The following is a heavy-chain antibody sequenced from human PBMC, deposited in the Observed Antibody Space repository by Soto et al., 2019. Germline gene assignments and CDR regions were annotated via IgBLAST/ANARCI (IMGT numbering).Heavy chain of an antibody. J-gene: IGHJ6*04. D-gene: IGHD2-2*01. CDR2: IRSKAYGGTT. V-gene: IGHV3-49*04. Sequence: GVSLRLSWSASGFTFGDYAMSWVRQAPGKGLEWVGFIRSKAYGGTTEYAASVKGRFTISRDDSKSIAYLQMNSLKTEDTAVYYCTRPGYCSSTSCYSYYYYGTDVWGKGTTVTISP. CDR3: TRPGYCSSTSCYSYYYYGTDV. CDR1: GFTFGDYA.